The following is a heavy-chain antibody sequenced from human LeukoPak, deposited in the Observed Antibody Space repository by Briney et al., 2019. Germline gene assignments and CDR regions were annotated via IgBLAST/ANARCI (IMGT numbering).Heavy chain of an antibody. V-gene: IGHV1-18*01. Sequence: ASVKVSCKASGYPFPTYGISWVRQAPGQGLEWMGWISTDIDGNTNYAQKLQGRVTMTTDTSTSTAYMELRSLRSDDTAVYYCARVAPRVKYSGYDSVGFDPWGQGTLVTVSS. CDR2: ISTDIDGNT. D-gene: IGHD5-12*01. CDR1: GYPFPTYG. CDR3: ARVAPRVKYSGYDSVGFDP. J-gene: IGHJ5*02.